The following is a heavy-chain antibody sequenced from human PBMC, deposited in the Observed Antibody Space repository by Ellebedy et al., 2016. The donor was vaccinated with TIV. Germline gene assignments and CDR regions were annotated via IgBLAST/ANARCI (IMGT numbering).Heavy chain of an antibody. D-gene: IGHD3-3*01. CDR2: ISGSGVST. J-gene: IGHJ6*02. V-gene: IGHV3-23*01. CDR3: ARGSRSYRGTIFHHYYYYGMDV. CDR1: GFTFSSYA. Sequence: GESLKISXAASGFTFSSYAMSWVRQAPGKGLEWVSTISGSGVSTYYADSVKGRFTISRDNSKNTLYLQMNSLRAEDTAVYYCARGSRSYRGTIFHHYYYYGMDVWGQGTTVTVSS.